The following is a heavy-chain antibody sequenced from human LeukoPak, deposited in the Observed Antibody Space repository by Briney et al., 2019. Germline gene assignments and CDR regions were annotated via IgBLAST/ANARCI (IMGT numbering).Heavy chain of an antibody. CDR2: ISPSGGST. CDR3: AKDPRNILTGDYDDFDI. CDR1: GYTFTSNY. V-gene: IGHV1-46*01. Sequence: GASVKVSCKAFGYTFTSNYMHWVRQAPGQGPEWMGVISPSGGSTTYAQKFQGRVTLTRDMSTSTDYLELSSLRSEDTAVYFCAKDPRNILTGDYDDFDIWGQGTMVIVSS. J-gene: IGHJ3*02. D-gene: IGHD3-9*01.